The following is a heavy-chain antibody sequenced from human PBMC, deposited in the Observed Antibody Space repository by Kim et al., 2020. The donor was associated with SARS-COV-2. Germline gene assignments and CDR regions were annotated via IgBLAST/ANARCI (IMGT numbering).Heavy chain of an antibody. V-gene: IGHV3-9*01. CDR1: GFTFDDYA. Sequence: GGSLRLSCAPSGFTFDDYAMHWVRQAPGKCLEWVSGISWNSGSIGYADSVKGRFTISRDNAKNSLYLQMNILRAEDTALYYCAKETSYGSRSYYNAWGQGSLVTGSA. CDR2: ISWNSGSI. D-gene: IGHD3-10*01. J-gene: IGHJ5*02. CDR3: AKETSYGSRSYYNA.